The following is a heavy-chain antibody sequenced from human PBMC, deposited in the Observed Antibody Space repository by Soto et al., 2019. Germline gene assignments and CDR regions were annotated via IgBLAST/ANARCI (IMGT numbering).Heavy chain of an antibody. D-gene: IGHD4-17*01. Sequence: VASVKVSCKASGGTFSSYAISWVRQAPGQGLEWMGGIIPIFGTANYAQKFQGRVTITADESTSTAYMELSSLRSEDTAVYYCASHNLDLRATVVTHPNYYYYYGMDVWGQGTTVTVSS. J-gene: IGHJ6*02. CDR3: ASHNLDLRATVVTHPNYYYYYGMDV. V-gene: IGHV1-69*13. CDR1: GGTFSSYA. CDR2: IIPIFGTA.